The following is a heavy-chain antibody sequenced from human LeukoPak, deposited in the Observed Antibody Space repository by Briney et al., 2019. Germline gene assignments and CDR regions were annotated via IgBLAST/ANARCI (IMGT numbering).Heavy chain of an antibody. CDR3: ATFGPGYGSPPGDY. V-gene: IGHV1-58*02. J-gene: IGHJ4*02. Sequence: GTSVKVSCKASGFTFTSSAMQWVRQARGQRLEWIGWIVVGSGNTNYAQKFQGRVTMTEDTSTDTAYMELSSLRSEDTAVYYCATFGPGYGSPPGDYWGQGTLVTVSS. CDR2: IVVGSGNT. CDR1: GFTFTSSA. D-gene: IGHD5-24*01.